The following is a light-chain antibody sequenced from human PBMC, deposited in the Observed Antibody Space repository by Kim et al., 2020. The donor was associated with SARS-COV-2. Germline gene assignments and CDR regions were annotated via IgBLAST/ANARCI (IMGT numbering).Light chain of an antibody. V-gene: IGKV3-20*01. CDR1: QSISSNS. CDR3: QQYDDSLFT. J-gene: IGKJ3*01. Sequence: SPGERATLFCRASQSISSNSLAWYQQKPGQAPRLLIHGTSTRATGIPDRFSGSGSGTDFTLTISRLDPGDFAVYYCQQYDDSLFTFGPGTKVDIK. CDR2: GTS.